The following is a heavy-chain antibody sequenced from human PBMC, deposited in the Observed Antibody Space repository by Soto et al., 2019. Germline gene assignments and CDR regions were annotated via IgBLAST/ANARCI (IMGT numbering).Heavy chain of an antibody. CDR1: GGTFSSYA. V-gene: IGHV1-69*12. CDR2: IIPIFGTA. J-gene: IGHJ6*02. Sequence: QVQLLQSGAEVKKPGSSVKVSCKASGGTFSSYAISWVRQAPGQGLEWMGGIIPIFGTANYAPKFQGRVTITAAESTSTAYMELSSLRSEDTAVYYCARHVPAAGYYYGMDVWGQGTTVTVSS. CDR3: ARHVPAAGYYYGMDV. D-gene: IGHD2-2*01.